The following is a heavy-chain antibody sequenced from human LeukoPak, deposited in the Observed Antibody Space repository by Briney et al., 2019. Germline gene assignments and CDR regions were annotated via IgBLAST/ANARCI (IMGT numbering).Heavy chain of an antibody. CDR1: GFTFSSYG. Sequence: GGTLRLSCAASGFTFSSYGMHWVRQAPGKGLEWVAVIWYDGSNKYYADSVKGRFTISRDNSKNTLYLQMNSLRAEDTAVYYCARIYGSGSSKSDNFDYWGQGTLVTSSA. D-gene: IGHD3-10*01. J-gene: IGHJ4*02. CDR3: ARIYGSGSSKSDNFDY. V-gene: IGHV3-33*01. CDR2: IWYDGSNK.